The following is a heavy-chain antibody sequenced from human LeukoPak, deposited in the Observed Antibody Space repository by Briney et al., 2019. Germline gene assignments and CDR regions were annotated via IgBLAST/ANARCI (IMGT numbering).Heavy chain of an antibody. D-gene: IGHD2-8*02. CDR1: GFTFSSYA. CDR2: ISGSGGST. V-gene: IGHV3-23*01. J-gene: IGHJ4*02. Sequence: GGSLRLSCAASGFTFSSYAMSWVRQAPGKGLEWVSAISGSGGSTYYADSAKGRFTISRDNSKNTLYLQMNSLRAEDTAVYYCANSVVYAHYYFDYWGQGTLVTVSS. CDR3: ANSVVYAHYYFDY.